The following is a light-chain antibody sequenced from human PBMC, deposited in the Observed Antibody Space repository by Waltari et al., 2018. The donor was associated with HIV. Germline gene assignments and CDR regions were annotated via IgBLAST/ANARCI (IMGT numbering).Light chain of an antibody. Sequence: QSVMTQPPSTSGTPGQRGTIPCTGRNSNVGSKVVYWYQQVPGTAPQQLIYRNDPRRSGVPDRFSASKSGASASLSISGLRSEDEADYYCVAWDDSLSGFAFGTGTKVTVL. CDR1: NSNVGSKV. J-gene: IGLJ1*01. V-gene: IGLV1-47*01. CDR2: RND. CDR3: VAWDDSLSGFA.